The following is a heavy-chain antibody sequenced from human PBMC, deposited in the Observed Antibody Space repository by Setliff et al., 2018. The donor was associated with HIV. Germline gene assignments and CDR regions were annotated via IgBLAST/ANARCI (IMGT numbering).Heavy chain of an antibody. D-gene: IGHD4-17*01. Sequence: ASVKVSCKASGYTFTAYYIHWVRQAPGQGLEWMGRIIPNSGGTNFAQNLQGRVTLTTDTSTSTAYMELRSLRSDDTAMYYCAGDMGYGDHGRAFDIWGQGTMVTVSS. CDR2: IIPNSGGT. J-gene: IGHJ3*02. CDR1: GYTFTAYY. V-gene: IGHV1-2*06. CDR3: AGDMGYGDHGRAFDI.